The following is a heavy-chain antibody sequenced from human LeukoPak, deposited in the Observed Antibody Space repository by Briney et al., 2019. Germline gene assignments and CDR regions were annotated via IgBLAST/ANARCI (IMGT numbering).Heavy chain of an antibody. D-gene: IGHD6-19*01. J-gene: IGHJ6*02. CDR2: SSGSSSYI. CDR3: AREGYSSGWYRSYYYYGMDV. CDR1: GFTFSSYS. V-gene: IGHV3-21*01. Sequence: PGGSLRLSCAASGFTFSSYSMNWVRLAPGKGLEWVSSSSGSSSYIYYADSVKGRFTISRDNAKNSLYLQMNSLRAEDTAVYYCAREGYSSGWYRSYYYYGMDVWGQGTTVTVSS.